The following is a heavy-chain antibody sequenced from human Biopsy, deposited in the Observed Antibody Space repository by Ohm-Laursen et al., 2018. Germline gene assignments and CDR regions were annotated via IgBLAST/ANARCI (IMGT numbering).Heavy chain of an antibody. V-gene: IGHV4-4*07. CDR3: ARDAYGDYDTYY. CDR1: GGSISDYF. D-gene: IGHD4-17*01. J-gene: IGHJ6*03. Sequence: SETLSLTCTVSGGSISDYFWSWIRQPADKGLEYIGRIYSSGRTFYNPSLKSRVTMSVATSDNQFSLKLSCVTAADTAVYFCARDAYGDYDTYY. CDR2: IYSSGRT.